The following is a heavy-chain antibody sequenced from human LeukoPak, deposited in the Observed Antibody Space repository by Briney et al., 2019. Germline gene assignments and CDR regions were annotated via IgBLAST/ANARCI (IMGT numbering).Heavy chain of an antibody. Sequence: GESLKIAYKGSGYSFTNYWIAWVRQMPGKGLEWMGIIYPGDSNTRYSPSFQGQVTISADKSISTAYLQWSSLKASDTAMYYCARHMQPGWIEDPAGSDSWGQGTLVSVSS. V-gene: IGHV5-51*01. D-gene: IGHD1-1*01. CDR1: GYSFTNYW. CDR3: ARHMQPGWIEDPAGSDS. CDR2: IYPGDSNT. J-gene: IGHJ5*01.